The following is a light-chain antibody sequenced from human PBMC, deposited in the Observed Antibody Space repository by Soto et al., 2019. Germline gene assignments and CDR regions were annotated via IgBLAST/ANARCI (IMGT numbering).Light chain of an antibody. CDR3: SSYTSDSSYV. Sequence: QSVLTQPASVSGTPGQSITISCTGTSSDAGLYDYVSWYQQHPGKAPQLMIYAVSTRPSGVSNRFSAAKSGNPASLFISGLQAEDKADYYCSSYTSDSSYVFGSGTKVTVL. CDR1: SSDAGLYDY. V-gene: IGLV2-14*01. J-gene: IGLJ1*01. CDR2: AVS.